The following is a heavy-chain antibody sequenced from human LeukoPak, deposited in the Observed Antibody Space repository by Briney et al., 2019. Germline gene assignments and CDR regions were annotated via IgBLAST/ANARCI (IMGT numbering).Heavy chain of an antibody. D-gene: IGHD5-24*01. J-gene: IGHJ1*01. Sequence: GGSLRLSCAGSGYIFDDNGMRWVRQAPGTGLQWVAGINWNGGSTGYAASVKGRCTISRDNAKTALYLEMNSLRVEDTAFYYCVRLGRDGYTYGAAYWRQGALVTVSS. CDR2: INWNGGST. CDR3: VRLGRDGYTYGAAY. CDR1: GYIFDDNG. V-gene: IGHV3-20*04.